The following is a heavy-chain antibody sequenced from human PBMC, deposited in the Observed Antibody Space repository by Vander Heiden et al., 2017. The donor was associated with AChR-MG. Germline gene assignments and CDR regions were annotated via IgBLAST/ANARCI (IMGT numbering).Heavy chain of an antibody. CDR2: IYYSGST. V-gene: IGHV4-59*01. CDR1: GGSISSYY. CDR3: ARVYDRHRHSPGYYYYGMDV. D-gene: IGHD3-3*01. J-gene: IGHJ6*02. Sequence: QVQLQESGPGLVKPSETLSLTCTVSGGSISSYYWGWIRQPPGKGLEWIGYIYYSGSTNYNPSLKSRVTISVDTSKNQFSLKLSSVTAADTAVYYCARVYDRHRHSPGYYYYGMDVWGQGTTVTVSS.